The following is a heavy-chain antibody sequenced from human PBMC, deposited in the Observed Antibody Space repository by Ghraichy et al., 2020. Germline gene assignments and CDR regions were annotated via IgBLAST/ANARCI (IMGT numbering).Heavy chain of an antibody. D-gene: IGHD3-3*01. Sequence: SETLSLTCTVSGGSISSSSYYWGWIRQPPGKGLEWIGSIYYSGSTYYNPSLKSRVTISVDTSKNQFSLKLSSVTAADTAVYYCARRMGDDFWSGSMGWFDPWGQGTLVTVSS. V-gene: IGHV4-39*01. J-gene: IGHJ5*02. CDR3: ARRMGDDFWSGSMGWFDP. CDR1: GGSISSSSYY. CDR2: IYYSGST.